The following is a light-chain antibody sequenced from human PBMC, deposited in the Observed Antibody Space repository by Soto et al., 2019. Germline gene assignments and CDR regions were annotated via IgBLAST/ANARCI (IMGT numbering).Light chain of an antibody. CDR2: GTS. J-gene: IGKJ1*01. CDR3: QQYAGSPTT. CDR1: QSVGNAF. Sequence: EIVVTQSPGTLSLSAGERATLSCRTRQSVGNAFIGWYQQKPGQAPRFLMYGTSGRATGTPDRFSGSGSGTDFTLTISRLEPEDFAVYYCQQYAGSPTTFGQGTKVEIK. V-gene: IGKV3-20*01.